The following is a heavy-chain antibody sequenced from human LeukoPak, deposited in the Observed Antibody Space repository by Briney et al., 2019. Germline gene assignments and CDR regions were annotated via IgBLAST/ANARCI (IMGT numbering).Heavy chain of an antibody. CDR3: AKDYVGHCSGGSCSYFDY. D-gene: IGHD2-15*01. CDR1: GFIFSDYG. Sequence: GGTLRLSCAASGFIFSDYGMSWVRQAPGKALEWLSSVSGSGGKTYYADSLKGRLSVSRDNSKEMVYLQLNSLRAEDTAIYYCAKDYVGHCSGGSCSYFDYWGQGAQVTVSS. V-gene: IGHV3-23*01. J-gene: IGHJ4*02. CDR2: VSGSGGKT.